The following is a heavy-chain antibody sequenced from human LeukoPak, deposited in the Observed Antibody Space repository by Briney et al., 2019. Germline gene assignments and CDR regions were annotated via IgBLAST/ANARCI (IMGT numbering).Heavy chain of an antibody. V-gene: IGHV3-21*01. CDR3: ARSAYYDSSGLNWFDP. CDR1: GFTFSSYS. Sequence: GGSLRLSCAASGFTFSSYSMNWVRQAPGKGLEWVSSISSSSSYIYYADSVKGRFTISRDNAKNSLYLQMNSLRAEDTAVYYCARSAYYDSSGLNWFDPWGQGTLVTVSS. CDR2: ISSSSSYI. D-gene: IGHD3-22*01. J-gene: IGHJ5*02.